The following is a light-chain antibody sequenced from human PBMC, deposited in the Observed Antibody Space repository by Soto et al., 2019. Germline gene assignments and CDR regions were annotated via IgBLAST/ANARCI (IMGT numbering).Light chain of an antibody. J-gene: IGKJ4*01. Sequence: EIVLTQSPGTLSLSPGERATLSCRASQSVSNYLAWYQQKPGQAPRLLIYGVSSRATDIPDRFSGSGSGTDFTLTISRLEPEDFALYYCQQYGSSLTFGGGTKVEIK. CDR1: QSVSNY. CDR3: QQYGSSLT. V-gene: IGKV3-20*01. CDR2: GVS.